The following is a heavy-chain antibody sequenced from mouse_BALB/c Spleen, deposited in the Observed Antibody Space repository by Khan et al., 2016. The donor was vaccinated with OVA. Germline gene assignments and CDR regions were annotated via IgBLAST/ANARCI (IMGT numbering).Heavy chain of an antibody. V-gene: IGHV1-76*01. D-gene: IGHD1-1*01. Sequence: QVQLKQSGAELVRPGASVKLSCKTSGYIFTNYWIHWVKQRSGQGLEWIARIYPGTGSTYSNEKFKGKATLTADKSSSTAYMQLSSLKSEDSAVYCCARGAITSQAMDSWGQGTSVTVSS. CDR2: IYPGTGST. CDR3: ARGAITSQAMDS. CDR1: GYIFTNYW. J-gene: IGHJ4*01.